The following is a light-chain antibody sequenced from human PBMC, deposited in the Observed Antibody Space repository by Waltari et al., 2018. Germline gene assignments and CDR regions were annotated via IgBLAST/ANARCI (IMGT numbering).Light chain of an antibody. CDR3: QQYETDPT. V-gene: IGKV1-33*01. Sequence: DIQMTQSPSSLSASIGDRVTITCRASQDISHYCHWYHVKPGKAPKLLIYDASYLETGVPSRFSGSRSGTDFSFSISSLQPEDVGTYYCQQYETDPTFGGGTTVDIK. CDR2: DAS. J-gene: IGKJ4*01. CDR1: QDISHY.